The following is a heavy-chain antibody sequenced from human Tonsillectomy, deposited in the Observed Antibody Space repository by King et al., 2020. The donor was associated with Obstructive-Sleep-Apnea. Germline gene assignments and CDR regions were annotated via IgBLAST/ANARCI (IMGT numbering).Heavy chain of an antibody. D-gene: IGHD1-26*01. J-gene: IGHJ4*02. CDR3: ARERADSGSYFDY. CDR2: IYYSGNT. V-gene: IGHV4-39*07. Sequence: QLQESGPGLVKPSETLSLTCTVSGGSISSRIYYWGWIRQPPGKGLEWIGTIYYSGNTYYNPSLKSRVTLSVETSKNQFSLKLSSVTAADTAVYYCARERADSGSYFDYWGQGTLVTVSS. CDR1: GGSISSRIYY.